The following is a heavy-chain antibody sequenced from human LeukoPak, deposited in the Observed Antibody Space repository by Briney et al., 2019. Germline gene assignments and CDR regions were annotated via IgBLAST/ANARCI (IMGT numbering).Heavy chain of an antibody. Sequence: GGSLRLSRAASGFTFSSYAMHWVRQAPGKGLEWVAVISYDGSNKYYADSVKGRFTISRDNSKNTLYLQMNSLRAEDTAVYYCARAPTYSSSWLFDYWGQGTLVTVSS. J-gene: IGHJ4*02. CDR2: ISYDGSNK. V-gene: IGHV3-30-3*01. D-gene: IGHD6-13*01. CDR1: GFTFSSYA. CDR3: ARAPTYSSSWLFDY.